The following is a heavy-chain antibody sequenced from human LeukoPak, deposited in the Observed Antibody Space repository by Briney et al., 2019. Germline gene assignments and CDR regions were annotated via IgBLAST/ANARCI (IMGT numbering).Heavy chain of an antibody. V-gene: IGHV3-73*01. D-gene: IGHD3-10*01. CDR3: YRPHPEGSIDY. CDR2: IRSKANSYAT. Sequence: GGSLKLSCAASGFTFSGSTMHWVRQASGKGLEGVGRIRSKANSYATTYAASVKGRFTISRDDSKNTAYLQMNSLKTEDTAIYYCYRPHPEGSIDYWGQGTLVTVSS. J-gene: IGHJ4*02. CDR1: GFTFSGST.